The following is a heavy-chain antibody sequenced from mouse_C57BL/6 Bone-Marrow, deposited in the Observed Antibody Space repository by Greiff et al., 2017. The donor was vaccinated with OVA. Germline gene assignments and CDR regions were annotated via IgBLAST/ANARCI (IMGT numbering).Heavy chain of an antibody. CDR2: INPGSGGT. CDR1: GYAFTNYL. J-gene: IGHJ2*01. CDR3: ARKITTVGRDYFDY. V-gene: IGHV1-54*01. Sequence: VQLQQSGAELVRPGTSVKVSCKASGYAFTNYLIEWVKQRPGQGLEWIGVINPGSGGTNYNEKFKGKATLTADKSSSTAYMQLSSLTSEDSAVYFCARKITTVGRDYFDYWGQGTTLTVSS. D-gene: IGHD1-1*01.